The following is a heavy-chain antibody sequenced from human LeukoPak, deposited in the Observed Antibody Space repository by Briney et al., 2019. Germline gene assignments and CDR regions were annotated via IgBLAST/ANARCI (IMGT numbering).Heavy chain of an antibody. J-gene: IGHJ4*02. V-gene: IGHV3-21*01. D-gene: IGHD5-18*01. CDR1: GFTFSSYS. Sequence: PGGSLRLSCAAPGFTFSSYSMNWVRQAPGKGLEWVSSISSSSSYIYYADSVKGRFTISRDNAKNSLYLQMNSLRAEDTAVYYCARVSDSYGYSPIDYWGQGTLVTVSS. CDR2: ISSSSSYI. CDR3: ARVSDSYGYSPIDY.